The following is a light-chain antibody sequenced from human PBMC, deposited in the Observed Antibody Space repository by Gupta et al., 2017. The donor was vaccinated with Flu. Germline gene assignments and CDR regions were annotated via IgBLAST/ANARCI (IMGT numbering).Light chain of an antibody. J-gene: IGLJ2*01. CDR3: QTADSSGAFGV. Sequence: SELTQPPSVSVSPGQTARITCSGDALPKQNTYWYQQKPGQAPVLVIFKDSERPSGIPERFSGSSSGSTVALTIRGVQAEDEADYFCQTADSSGAFGVVGGGTKLTVL. CDR1: ALPKQN. CDR2: KDS. V-gene: IGLV3-25*02.